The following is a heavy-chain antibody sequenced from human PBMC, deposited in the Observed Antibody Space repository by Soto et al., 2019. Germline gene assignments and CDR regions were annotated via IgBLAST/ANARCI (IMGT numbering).Heavy chain of an antibody. CDR3: ARDTGYDHDAFDI. D-gene: IGHD5-12*01. V-gene: IGHV1-46*01. CDR1: GYSFVTSYY. J-gene: IGHJ3*02. CDR2: INPTGSMT. Sequence: DSVKVSRKASGYSFVTSYYMHWVRQAPGQGLEWMGIINPTGSMTKYSQRFQGRLTMTRDTSTSTDYMELTTLTSEDTAVYFCARDTGYDHDAFDIWGQGTMVTVSS.